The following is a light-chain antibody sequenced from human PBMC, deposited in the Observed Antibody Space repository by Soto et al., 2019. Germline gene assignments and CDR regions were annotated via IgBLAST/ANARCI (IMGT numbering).Light chain of an antibody. V-gene: IGLV2-14*01. CDR1: SSDIGAYNY. Sequence: QLVLTQPASVSGSPGQSITISCTGTSSDIGAYNYVSWYQKNPDKAPKLMVSEVSHRPSWVSNRFSGSKSGNTASLTISGLQTEDEADYYCSSYTTSRTLVFGGGTKLTVL. CDR2: EVS. CDR3: SSYTTSRTLV. J-gene: IGLJ3*02.